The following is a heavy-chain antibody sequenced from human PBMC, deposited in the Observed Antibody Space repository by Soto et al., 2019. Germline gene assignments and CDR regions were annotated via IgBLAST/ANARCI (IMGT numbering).Heavy chain of an antibody. D-gene: IGHD1-26*01. J-gene: IGHJ4*02. Sequence: QVQLQESGPGQVKPSQTLSLTCTVSGGSISSGDYYWSWIRQPPGKGLEWIGYIYYSGNTYYNPSLKSRVTISVHTSKNHLSLKLSSVTAADMAVYYCARGSYYVGPRFDYWGQGTLVNVSS. CDR1: GGSISSGDYY. V-gene: IGHV4-30-4*01. CDR2: IYYSGNT. CDR3: ARGSYYVGPRFDY.